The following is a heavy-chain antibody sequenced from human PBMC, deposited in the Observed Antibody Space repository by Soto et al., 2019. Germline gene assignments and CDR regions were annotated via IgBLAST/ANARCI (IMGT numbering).Heavy chain of an antibody. CDR3: AKDRVLYDSSGYSDY. D-gene: IGHD3-22*01. CDR2: ISGSGGST. Sequence: PGGSLRLSCAASGFTSSSYAMSWVRQAPGKGLEWVSAISGSGGSTYYADSVKGRFTISRDNSKNTLYLQMNSLRAEDTAVYYCAKDRVLYDSSGYSDYWGQGTLVTVSS. J-gene: IGHJ4*02. V-gene: IGHV3-23*01. CDR1: GFTSSSYA.